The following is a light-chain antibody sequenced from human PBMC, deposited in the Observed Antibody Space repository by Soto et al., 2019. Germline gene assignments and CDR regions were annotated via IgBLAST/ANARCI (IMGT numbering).Light chain of an antibody. Sequence: IVLTQSPGTLSLSPGERVTLSCRASQSVSSDLAWYQQKPGQAPRLLIYDASNRATGIPDRFSGSGSGTDFTLTISRLEPEDFAVYYCQQYNNWPPWTFGQGTKVDIK. CDR2: DAS. V-gene: IGKV3-11*01. CDR1: QSVSSD. J-gene: IGKJ1*01. CDR3: QQYNNWPPWT.